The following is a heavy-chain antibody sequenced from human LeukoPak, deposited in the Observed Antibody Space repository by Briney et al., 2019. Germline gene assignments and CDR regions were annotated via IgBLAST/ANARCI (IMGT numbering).Heavy chain of an antibody. V-gene: IGHV1-8*01. CDR1: GYTFTSYD. Sequence: ASVKVSCKAYGYTFTSYDINWVRQATGQGLEWMGWMNPNSGNTGYAQKFQGRVTMTRNTSISTAYMELSSLRSEDTAVYYCARELRSGWYYFDYWGQGTLVTVSS. CDR2: MNPNSGNT. J-gene: IGHJ4*02. CDR3: ARELRSGWYYFDY. D-gene: IGHD6-19*01.